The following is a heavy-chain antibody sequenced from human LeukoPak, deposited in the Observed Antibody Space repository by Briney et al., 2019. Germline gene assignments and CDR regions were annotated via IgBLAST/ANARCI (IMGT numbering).Heavy chain of an antibody. CDR1: GFAVGSTY. Sequence: GGSLRLSFAASGFAVGSTYLNWFGQAPEKGLNGVSVIYSDGRTYYADSVKGRFTISRDISKNTLFLQMTSLRAEDTAVYYCAKVKGWYGEGYFDYWGQGTLVTVSS. CDR2: IYSDGRT. CDR3: AKVKGWYGEGYFDY. D-gene: IGHD3-10*01. V-gene: IGHV3-53*01. J-gene: IGHJ4*02.